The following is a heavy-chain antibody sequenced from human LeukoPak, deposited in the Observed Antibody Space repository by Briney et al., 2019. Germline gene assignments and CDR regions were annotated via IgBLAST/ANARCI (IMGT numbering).Heavy chain of an antibody. J-gene: IGHJ4*02. CDR2: FYTIGST. Sequence: PSKTLSLTCTVSGDSISRYYWSWIRQPAGKGLEWIGRFYTIGSTNYNPSLKSRVTMSLDTSKNQFSLTLNSVTAADTAVYYCARSAPSVTSYYFDSWGQGTLVTVSS. CDR1: GDSISRYY. V-gene: IGHV4-4*07. CDR3: ARSAPSVTSYYFDS. D-gene: IGHD4-17*01.